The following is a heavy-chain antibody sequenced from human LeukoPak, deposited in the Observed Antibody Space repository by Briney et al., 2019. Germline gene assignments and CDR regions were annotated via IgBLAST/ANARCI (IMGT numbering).Heavy chain of an antibody. CDR2: MSYDGSTK. J-gene: IGHJ3*02. V-gene: IGHV3-30*18. CDR3: AKDSGELLYGDAFDI. D-gene: IGHD3-10*01. Sequence: PGRSLRLSCAASGFIFSTYGMHWVRQAPGKGLEWVAVMSYDGSTKYYADSVKARFTISRDNSKNMLYLQMNSLRAEDTAVYYCAKDSGELLYGDAFDIWGQGTRVAVSS. CDR1: GFIFSTYG.